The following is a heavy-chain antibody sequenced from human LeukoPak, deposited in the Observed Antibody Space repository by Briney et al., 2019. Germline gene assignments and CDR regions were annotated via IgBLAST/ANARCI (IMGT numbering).Heavy chain of an antibody. D-gene: IGHD3-9*01. V-gene: IGHV3-23*01. J-gene: IGHJ4*02. CDR1: GFTFSSYA. Sequence: PGASLRLSCAASGFTFSSYAMSWVRQAPGKGLEWVSAISGSGGSTYYADSVKGRFTISRDNSKNTLYLQMNSLRAEDTAVYYCAKDPSRAYDILTGPFDYWGQGTLVTVSS. CDR2: ISGSGGST. CDR3: AKDPSRAYDILTGPFDY.